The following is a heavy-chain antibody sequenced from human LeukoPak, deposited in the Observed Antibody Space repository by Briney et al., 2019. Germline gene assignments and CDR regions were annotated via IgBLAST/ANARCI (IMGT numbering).Heavy chain of an antibody. V-gene: IGHV4-34*09. CDR2: INHSGST. D-gene: IGHD3-22*01. J-gene: IGHJ4*02. CDR3: AREAAYYYYDSSGYVNYFDY. CDR1: GGSFSGYY. Sequence: SETLSLTCAVYGGSFSGYYWSWIRQPPGKGLEWIGEINHSGSTNYNPSLKSRVTISVDTSKNQFSLKLSSVTAADTAVYYCAREAAYYYYDSSGYVNYFDYWGQGTLVTVSS.